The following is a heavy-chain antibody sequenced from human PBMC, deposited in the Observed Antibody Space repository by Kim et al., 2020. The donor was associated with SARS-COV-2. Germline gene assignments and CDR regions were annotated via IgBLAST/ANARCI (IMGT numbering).Heavy chain of an antibody. CDR3: ARRPYDILTGAMDV. V-gene: IGHV5-10-1*01. D-gene: IGHD3-9*01. J-gene: IGHJ6*02. Sequence: SPPFQGHVTISADKSISTAYLQWSSLKASDTAMYYCARRPYDILTGAMDVWGQGTTVTVSS.